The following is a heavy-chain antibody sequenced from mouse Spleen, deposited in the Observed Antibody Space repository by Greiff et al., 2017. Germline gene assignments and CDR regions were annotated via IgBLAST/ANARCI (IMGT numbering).Heavy chain of an antibody. CDR2: IRNKANSYTT. J-gene: IGHJ2*01. CDR1: GFTFTDYY. D-gene: IGHD2-3*01. CDR3: ARLRGGYYEDY. Sequence: EVQLVESGGGLVQPGGSLSLSCAASGFTFTDYYMSWVRQPPGKALEWLGFIRNKANSYTTEYSASVKGRFTISRDNSQSILYLQMNALRAEDSATYYCARLRGGYYEDYWGQGTTLTVSS. V-gene: IGHV7-3*01.